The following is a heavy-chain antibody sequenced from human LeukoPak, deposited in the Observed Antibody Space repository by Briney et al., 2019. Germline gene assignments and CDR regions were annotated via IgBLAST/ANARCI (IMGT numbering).Heavy chain of an antibody. D-gene: IGHD3-3*01. CDR1: GGSISSGDYY. CDR3: ARGGVRKKSSPYYDFWSGYYGVDY. CDR2: IYYSGST. J-gene: IGHJ4*02. V-gene: IGHV4-30-4*08. Sequence: SETLSLTCTVSGGSISSGDYYWSWIRQPPGKGLEWIGYIYYSGSTYYNPSLKSRVTISVDTSKNQFSLKLSSVTAADTAVYYCARGGVRKKSSPYYDFWSGYYGVDYWGQGTLVTVSS.